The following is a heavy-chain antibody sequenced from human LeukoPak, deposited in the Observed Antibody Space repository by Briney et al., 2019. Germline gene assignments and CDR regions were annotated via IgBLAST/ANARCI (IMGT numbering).Heavy chain of an antibody. CDR1: GFPFSSYW. CDR2: IKQDGSDK. V-gene: IGHV3-7*03. D-gene: IGHD3-3*01. J-gene: IGHJ4*02. CDR3: AKDTWSGYSYFDY. Sequence: GGSLRLSCAASGFPFSSYWMSWVRQAPGKGLEWVANIKQDGSDKYYVDSVKGRFTISRDNSKNSLYLQMNSLRTEDTALYYCAKDTWSGYSYFDYWGQGTLVTVSS.